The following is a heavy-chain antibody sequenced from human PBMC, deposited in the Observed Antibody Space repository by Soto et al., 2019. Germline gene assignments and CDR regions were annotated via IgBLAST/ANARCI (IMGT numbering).Heavy chain of an antibody. Sequence: GGSLRLSCAASGFTFSGSAMHWVRQASGKGLEWVGRIRSKANSYATAYAASVKGRFTISRDDSKSTAYLQMNSLKTEDTAENYCTRQLIGRDGYNYRDYYYGMDVWGQGTTVTVSS. J-gene: IGHJ6*02. V-gene: IGHV3-73*01. CDR2: IRSKANSYAT. D-gene: IGHD5-12*01. CDR3: TRQLIGRDGYNYRDYYYGMDV. CDR1: GFTFSGSA.